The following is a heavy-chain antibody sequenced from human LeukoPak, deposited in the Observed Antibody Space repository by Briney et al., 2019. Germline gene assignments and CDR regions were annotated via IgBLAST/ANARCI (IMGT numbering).Heavy chain of an antibody. D-gene: IGHD1-14*01. CDR3: ARVNRGPVFNI. V-gene: IGHV3-33*08. CDR2: IWYDGRDK. Sequence: GGSFTLSRIAWGFSSRINGLLPFRQAPGKGLEWVAVIWYDGRDKFYADSLKGRFTISRDNSKNTLYLQMNSLRAEDTAVYYCARVNRGPVFNIWGQGTLVTVSS. CDR1: GFSSRING. J-gene: IGHJ3*02.